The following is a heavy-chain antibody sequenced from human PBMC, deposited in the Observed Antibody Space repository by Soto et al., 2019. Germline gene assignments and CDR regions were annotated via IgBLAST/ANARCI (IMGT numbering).Heavy chain of an antibody. CDR2: ISAYNGNT. J-gene: IGHJ5*02. V-gene: IGHV1-18*01. Sequence: ASVKVSCKASGYTFTSYGISWVRQAPGQGLEWMGWISAYNGNTNYAQKLQGRVTMTTDTSTSTAYMELRSLRSDDTAVYYCARDPDSSGWYYFDPWGQGTLVTVSS. CDR1: GYTFTSYG. D-gene: IGHD6-19*01. CDR3: ARDPDSSGWYYFDP.